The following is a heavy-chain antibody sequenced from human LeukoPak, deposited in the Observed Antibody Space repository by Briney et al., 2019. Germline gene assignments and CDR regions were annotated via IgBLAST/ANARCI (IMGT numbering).Heavy chain of an antibody. CDR3: ARHCGGDCYYFKWLGPADY. V-gene: IGHV1-18*01. J-gene: IGHJ4*02. CDR2: ISAYNGNT. Sequence: ASVKVSCKASGYTFTSYGISWVRQAPGQGLEWMGWISAYNGNTNYAQKLQGRVTMTTDTSTSTAYMELRSLRSDDTAVYYCARHCGGDCYYFKWLGPADYWGQGTLVTVSS. D-gene: IGHD2-21*02. CDR1: GYTFTSYG.